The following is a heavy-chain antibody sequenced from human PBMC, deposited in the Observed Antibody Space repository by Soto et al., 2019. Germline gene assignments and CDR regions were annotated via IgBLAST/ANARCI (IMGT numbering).Heavy chain of an antibody. V-gene: IGHV4-39*01. CDR1: GASITSGNYY. J-gene: IGHJ4*02. CDR3: ARHPSLYRHLEF. Sequence: QVQLQESGPRLVKPSETLSLICSVSGASITSGNYYWAWIRQPPGKGLEWIGSMHYRGTTRYNSSLETRVSISADTAKNQISLNLNSVTAADTAIYFCARHPSLYRHLEFWGQGILVTVSS. CDR2: MHYRGTT. D-gene: IGHD3-10*01.